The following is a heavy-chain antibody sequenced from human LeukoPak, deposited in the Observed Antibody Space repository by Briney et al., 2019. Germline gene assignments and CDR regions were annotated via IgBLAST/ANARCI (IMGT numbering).Heavy chain of an antibody. V-gene: IGHV1-2*02. CDR2: INPNSGGT. CDR1: GYTFTGYF. J-gene: IGHJ4*02. CDR3: ARDLGGTATSFDY. D-gene: IGHD3-16*01. Sequence: ASVKVSCKASGYTFTGYFIHWVRQAPGQGLEWMGWINPNSGGTNYAQKFQGRVTVTRDTSISIAYMELSSLRSDDAAVYYCARDLGGTATSFDYWGQGTLVTVSS.